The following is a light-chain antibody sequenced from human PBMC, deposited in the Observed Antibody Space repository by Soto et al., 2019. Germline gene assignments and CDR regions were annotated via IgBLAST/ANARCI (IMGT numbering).Light chain of an antibody. J-gene: IGKJ5*01. CDR2: DAS. V-gene: IGKV3-11*01. Sequence: VLIEKPHKLPLSPGQKTTHSFRASQSVSSYLAWYQQKPGQAPRLLIYDASNRATGIPARFSGSGSGTDFTLTISRLETEDFAVYYCQQRSNWHLFGPGTRLEIK. CDR1: QSVSSY. CDR3: QQRSNWHL.